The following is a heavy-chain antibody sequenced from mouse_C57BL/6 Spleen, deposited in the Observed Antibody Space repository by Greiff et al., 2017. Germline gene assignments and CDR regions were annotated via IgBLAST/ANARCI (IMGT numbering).Heavy chain of an antibody. CDR2: ISSGSSTI. CDR3: ARVVATYYYAMDY. CDR1: GFTFSDYG. V-gene: IGHV5-17*01. J-gene: IGHJ4*01. Sequence: EVKLVESGVGLVKPGGSLKLSCAASGFTFSDYGMHWVRQAPEKGLEWVAYISSGSSTIYYADTVKGRFTISRDNAKNTLFLQMTSLRSEDTAMYYCARVVATYYYAMDYWGQGTSVTVSS. D-gene: IGHD1-1*01.